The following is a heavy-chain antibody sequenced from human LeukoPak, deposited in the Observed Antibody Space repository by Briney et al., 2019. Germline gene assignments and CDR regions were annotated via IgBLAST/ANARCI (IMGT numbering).Heavy chain of an antibody. CDR2: INHSGST. Sequence: SETLSLTCAVYGGSFSGYYWSWIRQPPGKGLEWIGEINHSGSTNYNPSLKSRVTISVDTSKNQFSLKLSSVTAADTAVYYCARSLDYYGSGSYGYWGQGTLVTVSS. V-gene: IGHV4-34*01. CDR3: ARSLDYYGSGSYGY. D-gene: IGHD3-10*01. J-gene: IGHJ4*02. CDR1: GGSFSGYY.